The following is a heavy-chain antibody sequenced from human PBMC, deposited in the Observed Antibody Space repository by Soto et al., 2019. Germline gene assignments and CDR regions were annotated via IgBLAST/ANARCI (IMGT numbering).Heavy chain of an antibody. Sequence: QVQLQESGPGLAKPSQTLSLTCTVSGASLSSGNYYWTWIRQVPGKDLEWMGHIFHTRNSFSTPSLMSQLRMSIDTSDKQFYLTLSSVTAADSFGYYCARGLGYDANGYFLAAFDRWGQGTMVSVS. CDR2: IFHTRNS. V-gene: IGHV4-30-4*01. J-gene: IGHJ3*01. CDR1: GASLSSGNYY. CDR3: ARGLGYDANGYFLAAFDR. D-gene: IGHD3-22*01.